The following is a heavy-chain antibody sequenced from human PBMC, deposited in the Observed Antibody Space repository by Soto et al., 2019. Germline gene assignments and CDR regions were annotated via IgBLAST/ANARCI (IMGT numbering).Heavy chain of an antibody. CDR1: GFTFSGYS. V-gene: IGHV3-21*01. CDR3: ARHRGGEYSHPA. CDR2: ISEASDYI. Sequence: PGGSLRLSGAASGFTFSGYSMNWVRQSPGKGLEWVASISEASDYIFYADSVKGRFTISRENARNSLYLQMSSLRAEDTAVCYCARHRGGEYSHPAWGQGSLVTVSS. D-gene: IGHD4-17*01. J-gene: IGHJ5*01.